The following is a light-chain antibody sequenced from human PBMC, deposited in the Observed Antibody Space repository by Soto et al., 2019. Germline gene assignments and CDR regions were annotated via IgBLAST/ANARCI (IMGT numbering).Light chain of an antibody. CDR2: AAS. J-gene: IGKJ4*01. Sequence: DIQLTQSPSFLSASVGDRVTITCRASQGIINYLAWYQQKPGKAPKLLIYAASALQSGVPSRFSGSGSATEFTLTISSLQPEDFATYYCEQLNTYPLTFGGGTKVDIK. V-gene: IGKV1-9*01. CDR1: QGIINY. CDR3: EQLNTYPLT.